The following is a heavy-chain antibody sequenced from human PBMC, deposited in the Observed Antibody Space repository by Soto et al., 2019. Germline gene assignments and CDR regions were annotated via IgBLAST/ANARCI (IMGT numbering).Heavy chain of an antibody. CDR2: IIPIFGTA. V-gene: IGHV1-69*01. D-gene: IGHD3-3*01. Sequence: QVQLVQSGAEVKKPGASVKVSCKASGGTFSSYAISWVRQAPGQGLEWMGGIIPIFGTANYAQKFQGRVTITADESTSTAYMELSSLRSEDTAVYYCARFSIFGVVTYYYYYYGMDVWGQGTTVTVSS. J-gene: IGHJ6*02. CDR1: GGTFSSYA. CDR3: ARFSIFGVVTYYYYYYGMDV.